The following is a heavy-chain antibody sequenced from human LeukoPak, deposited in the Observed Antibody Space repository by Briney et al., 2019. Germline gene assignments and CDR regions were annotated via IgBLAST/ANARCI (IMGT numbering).Heavy chain of an antibody. CDR1: GFTFSSYE. V-gene: IGHV3-49*04. CDR2: IRSKAYGGTT. Sequence: GGSLRLSCAASGFTFSSYEMNWVRQAPGKGLEWVGFIRSKAYGGTTEYAASVEGRFTISRDDSKSIAYLQMNSLKTEDTAVYYCTRDFSRWLRLGAYWGQGTLVTVSS. CDR3: TRDFSRWLRLGAY. J-gene: IGHJ4*02. D-gene: IGHD5-12*01.